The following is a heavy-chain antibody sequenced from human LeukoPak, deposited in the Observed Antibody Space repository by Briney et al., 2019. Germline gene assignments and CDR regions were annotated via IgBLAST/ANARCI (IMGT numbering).Heavy chain of an antibody. Sequence: SVKVSCKASGFTFTSSAVQWVRQARGQRLEGIGWIVVGSGNTNYAQKFQERVTITRDMSTSTAYMELSSLRSEDTAVYYCAADHLHYDSSGSRENWGQGTLVTVSS. CDR1: GFTFTSSA. V-gene: IGHV1-58*01. D-gene: IGHD3-22*01. CDR2: IVVGSGNT. CDR3: AADHLHYDSSGSREN. J-gene: IGHJ4*02.